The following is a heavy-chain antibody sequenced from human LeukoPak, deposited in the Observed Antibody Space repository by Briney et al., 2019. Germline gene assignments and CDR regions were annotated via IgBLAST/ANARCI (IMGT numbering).Heavy chain of an antibody. V-gene: IGHV3-11*01. CDR3: AREALLWFGELSVPLGY. CDR1: GFTFSDYY. CDR2: ISSSGSTI. Sequence: AGGSLRLSCAASGFTFSDYYMSWIRQAPGKGLEWVSYISSSGSTIYYADSVKGRFTISRDNAKNSLYLQMNSLRAEDTAVYYCAREALLWFGELSVPLGYWGQGTLVTVSS. J-gene: IGHJ4*02. D-gene: IGHD3-10*01.